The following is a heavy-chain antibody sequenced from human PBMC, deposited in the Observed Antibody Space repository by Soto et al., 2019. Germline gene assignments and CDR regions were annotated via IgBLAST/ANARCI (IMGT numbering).Heavy chain of an antibody. CDR3: ARARGGLRYYKDYYYGMDV. V-gene: IGHV4-34*01. J-gene: IGHJ6*02. D-gene: IGHD3-9*01. Sequence: PSDTLSITCAVYSGSFSGYYGIGILPPPWNWLECIGEINHSLSTNYNPSLKSRVTISVDTSKNQFSLKLSSVTAADTAVYYCARARGGLRYYKDYYYGMDVWGQGTTVTVSS. CDR1: SGSFSGYY. CDR2: INHSLST.